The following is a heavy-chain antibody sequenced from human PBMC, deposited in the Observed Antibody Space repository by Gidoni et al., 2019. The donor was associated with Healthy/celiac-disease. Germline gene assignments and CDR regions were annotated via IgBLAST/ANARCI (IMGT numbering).Heavy chain of an antibody. V-gene: IGHV4-34*01. D-gene: IGHD2-2*01. J-gene: IGHJ6*03. CDR2: INHSGST. Sequence: QVQLQQWGAGLLKPSETLSLTCAVYGGSFICYSWRWIRQPPGKGLEWIGEINHSGSTNYNPALKSRVTISVDTSKNQFSLKRSSVTAADTAVYYCARDGVVVVPAAKAVPYYYYYMDVWGKGTTVTVSS. CDR3: ARDGVVVVPAAKAVPYYYYYMDV. CDR1: GGSFICYS.